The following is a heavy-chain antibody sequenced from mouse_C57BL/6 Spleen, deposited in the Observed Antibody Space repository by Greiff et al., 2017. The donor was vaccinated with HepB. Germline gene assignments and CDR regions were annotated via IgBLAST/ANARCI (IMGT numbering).Heavy chain of an antibody. CDR3: TRSVTTGGPFDY. V-gene: IGHV1-15*01. Sequence: QVQLKESGAELVRPGASVTLSCKASGYTFTDYEMHWVKQTPVHGLEWIGAIDPETGGTAYNQKFKGKAILTADKSSSTAYMELRSLTSEDSAVYYCTRSVTTGGPFDYWGQGTTLTVSS. D-gene: IGHD2-2*01. CDR1: GYTFTDYE. CDR2: IDPETGGT. J-gene: IGHJ2*01.